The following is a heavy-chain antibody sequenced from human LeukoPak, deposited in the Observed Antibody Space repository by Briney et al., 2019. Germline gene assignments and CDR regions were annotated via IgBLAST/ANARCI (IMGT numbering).Heavy chain of an antibody. D-gene: IGHD6-13*01. V-gene: IGHV3-7*01. CDR1: GLIFSSYW. Sequence: GGSLRLSCAASGLIFSSYWMSWVRQAPGKGLEWVANIKKDGSEKYYVDSVKGRFTISRDNAKNSLYLQMNSLRAEDTAVYYCARDRIAAAGLFDYWGQGTLVTVSS. J-gene: IGHJ4*02. CDR3: ARDRIAAAGLFDY. CDR2: IKKDGSEK.